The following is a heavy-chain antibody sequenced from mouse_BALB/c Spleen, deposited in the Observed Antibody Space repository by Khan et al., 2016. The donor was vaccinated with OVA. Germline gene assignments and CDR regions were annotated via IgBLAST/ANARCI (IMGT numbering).Heavy chain of an antibody. V-gene: IGHV1-7*01. J-gene: IGHJ2*01. CDR3: ARRGFRCDFDF. CDR2: INPSSAYT. Sequence: QVQLQQSGAELAKPGASVKLSCKASGYTFINYWILWVKQRPGQGLEWIGYINPSSAYTEYNQNFKDKATLTANKSSRTADMQLSSLTSEDSAVYYCARRGFRCDFDFWGQGTTLTVSS. CDR1: GYTFINYW.